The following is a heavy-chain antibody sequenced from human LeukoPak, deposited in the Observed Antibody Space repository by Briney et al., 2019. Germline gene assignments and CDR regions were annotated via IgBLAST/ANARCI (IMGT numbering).Heavy chain of an antibody. CDR2: ISDSGGST. Sequence: GGSLRLSCAASGLTFSSYAMSWVRQAPGKGLEWVSLISDSGGSTNYADSVKGRFTTSRDNSKNTLYLQMNTLRAEDTAIYYCASSYGSSAYYPFDYWGQGTLVTVFS. CDR1: GLTFSSYA. D-gene: IGHD3-22*01. V-gene: IGHV3-23*01. CDR3: ASSYGSSAYYPFDY. J-gene: IGHJ4*02.